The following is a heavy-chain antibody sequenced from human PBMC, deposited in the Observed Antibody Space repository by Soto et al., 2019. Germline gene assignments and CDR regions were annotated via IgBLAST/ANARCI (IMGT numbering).Heavy chain of an antibody. Sequence: QVQLQESGPGLVKPSQTLSLTCTVSGASMSSGGYYWTWIRQSPGKGLEWIGYIYYSGSTYYNPSLESRVAISLDTSRSQFSLTLHSVTAADTAIYYCARDRHNNFVDPWGQGTLVTVSS. D-gene: IGHD1-1*01. V-gene: IGHV4-31*03. CDR2: IYYSGST. CDR1: GASMSSGGYY. J-gene: IGHJ5*02. CDR3: ARDRHNNFVDP.